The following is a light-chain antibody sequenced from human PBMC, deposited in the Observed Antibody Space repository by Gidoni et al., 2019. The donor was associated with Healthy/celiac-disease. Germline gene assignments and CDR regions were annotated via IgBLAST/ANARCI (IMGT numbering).Light chain of an antibody. CDR3: QQYNNWPQT. V-gene: IGKV3-15*01. J-gene: IGKJ2*01. CDR2: GAS. Sequence: IVMTQSPATLSVSLGERATLSRRASQSVSSNLAWYQQKPGQAPRLLIYGASTRATGIPARFSGSGSGTEFTLTISSLQSEDFAVYYCQQYNNWPQTFGQGTKLEIK. CDR1: QSVSSN.